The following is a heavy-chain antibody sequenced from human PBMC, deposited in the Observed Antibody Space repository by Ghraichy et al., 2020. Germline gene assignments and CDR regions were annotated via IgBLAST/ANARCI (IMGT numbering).Heavy chain of an antibody. Sequence: SVKVSCKASGGAAGGTFRSYAISWVRQAPGQGLEWMGGIIPVFERATYAQSFLGRFTITADNSTTTAYMELSSLRSEDTAVYYCARCDAAFREFDYWGQGTLVTVSS. J-gene: IGHJ4*02. CDR3: ARCDAAFREFDY. D-gene: IGHD3-10*01. CDR1: GGAAGGTFRSYA. V-gene: IGHV1-69*06. CDR2: IIPVFERA.